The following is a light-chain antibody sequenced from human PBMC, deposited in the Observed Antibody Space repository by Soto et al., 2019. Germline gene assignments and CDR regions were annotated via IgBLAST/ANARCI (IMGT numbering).Light chain of an antibody. Sequence: DIVMTQSPDSLAVSLGERSTINCKSSQSVLYSSNNKNYLAWYQQRPGQPPTLLIYWASTRESGVPDRFSGSGSWTDFTLTITSLQAEDVAVYYCQQYESTPPTFGQGTKLEIK. V-gene: IGKV4-1*01. CDR2: WAS. CDR3: QQYESTPPT. J-gene: IGKJ2*01. CDR1: QSVLYSSNNKNY.